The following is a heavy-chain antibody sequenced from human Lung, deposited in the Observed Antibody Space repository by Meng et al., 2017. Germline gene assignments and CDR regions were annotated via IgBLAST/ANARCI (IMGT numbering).Heavy chain of an antibody. CDR3: ARGRRNEPLFDY. D-gene: IGHD1-14*01. CDR2: LIAVFDKT. V-gene: IGHV1-69*13. J-gene: IGHJ4*02. CDR1: GGSFSTHT. Sequence: QVQVVQSGAEVKKRGASVKVACKTCGGSFSTHTFSWVRQAPGEGLEWRGGLIAVFDKTKAAPRFQDRVTFTADESTSTAYMELSSLTFDDTAVYFCARGRRNEPLFDYWGQGTLVTVSS.